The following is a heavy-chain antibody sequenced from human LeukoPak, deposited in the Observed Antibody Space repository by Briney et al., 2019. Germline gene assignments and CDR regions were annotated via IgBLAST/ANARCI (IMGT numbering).Heavy chain of an antibody. CDR1: GFTLTSYA. CDR3: AKGRDTSGRQNFDF. J-gene: IGHJ4*02. Sequence: GGSLRLSCEASGFTLTSYAMHWVRQAPGKGLEWVSSISASGSGTFYTDSMSGRFTISRDNAKKTLFLQMKNLRLGDTALYYCAKGRDTSGRQNFDFWGQGTLVTVSS. CDR2: ISASGSGT. D-gene: IGHD6-19*01. V-gene: IGHV3-23*01.